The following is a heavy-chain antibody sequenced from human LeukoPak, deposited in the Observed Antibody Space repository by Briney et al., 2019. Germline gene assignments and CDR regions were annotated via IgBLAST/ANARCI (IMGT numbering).Heavy chain of an antibody. CDR1: GFTFSNYW. D-gene: IGHD6-19*01. CDR3: ARDVTVAGFDY. J-gene: IGHJ4*02. Sequence: GGALRLSCAASGFTFSNYWMSWVRQAPGKGPERVDNIKTDGSAQRYVDSVKGRFTISRDNAKNSLYLQMNSLRAEDTAVYYCARDVTVAGFDYWGQGTLVTVSS. V-gene: IGHV3-7*04. CDR2: IKTDGSAQ.